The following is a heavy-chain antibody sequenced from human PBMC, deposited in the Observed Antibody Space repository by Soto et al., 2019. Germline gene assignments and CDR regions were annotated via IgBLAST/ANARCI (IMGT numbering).Heavy chain of an antibody. Sequence: QVQLVQSGGGVVQPGRSLRLPCEASGFTFSNYSMNWVRQTPGKGLEWVAAVSYDGNRKYYADSVKGRFTISRDNAKNTLYLQMENLRIEDTAVYYCARGLVVTAKGWFDLWGQGTLVTVSP. CDR3: ARGLVVTAKGWFDL. CDR2: VSYDGNRK. J-gene: IGHJ5*02. CDR1: GFTFSNYS. V-gene: IGHV3-30-3*01. D-gene: IGHD2-21*02.